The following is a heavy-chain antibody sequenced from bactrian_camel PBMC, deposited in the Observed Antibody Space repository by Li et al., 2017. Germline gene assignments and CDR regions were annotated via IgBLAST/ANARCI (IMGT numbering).Heavy chain of an antibody. CDR1: GFTSSGNW. D-gene: IGHD5*01. Sequence: HVQLVESGGGSVQPGGSLTLPRAVSGFTSSGNWMAWVRQAPGKGLEWVSSINTDGGATYYADSVKGRFTISRDSAKNTVYLQMNTLKPEDTAVYYCVRGRADGTVWEFGYWGQGTQVTV. CDR3: VRGRADGTVWEFGY. CDR2: INTDGGAT. V-gene: IGHV3S1*01. J-gene: IGHJ6*01.